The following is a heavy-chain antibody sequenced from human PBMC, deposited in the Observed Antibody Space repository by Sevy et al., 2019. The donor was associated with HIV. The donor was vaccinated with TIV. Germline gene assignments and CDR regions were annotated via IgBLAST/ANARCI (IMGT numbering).Heavy chain of an antibody. Sequence: GGSLRLSCAASRFIFTSYWMSWVRQAPGKGLEWVANIKQDGSEKDYVDSTKGRFTISRDNAKNSVYLQMNSLRAEDTAVYVCARLGPDSSGWYGRTFDIWGQGTMVTVSS. CDR3: ARLGPDSSGWYGRTFDI. CDR1: RFIFTSYW. D-gene: IGHD6-19*01. CDR2: IKQDGSEK. J-gene: IGHJ3*02. V-gene: IGHV3-7*01.